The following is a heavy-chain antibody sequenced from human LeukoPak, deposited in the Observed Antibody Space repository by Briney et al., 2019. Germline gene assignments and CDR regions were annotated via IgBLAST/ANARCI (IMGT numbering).Heavy chain of an antibody. CDR2: INPNGGGT. CDR1: AYTFTDYY. CDR3: AREGAPRITGTTNPFDP. J-gene: IGHJ5*02. Sequence: ASVKVSCKASAYTFTDYYMHWVRQAPGQGLEWMGWINPNGGGTYYAQKFQDGVTMTRDTSINTAYMELSRLRSDDTAMYYCAREGAPRITGTTNPFDPWGQGTLVTVSS. D-gene: IGHD1-7*01. V-gene: IGHV1-2*02.